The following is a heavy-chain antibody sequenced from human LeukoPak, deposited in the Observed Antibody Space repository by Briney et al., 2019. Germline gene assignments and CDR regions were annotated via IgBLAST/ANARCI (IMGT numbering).Heavy chain of an antibody. CDR3: ARAPITMVRGVFDY. D-gene: IGHD3-10*01. V-gene: IGHV4-34*01. CDR1: GGSFSGYY. J-gene: IGHJ4*02. CDR2: INHSGST. Sequence: SETLSLTCAVYGGSFSGYYWSWIRQPPGKGLEWIGEINHSGSTNYNPSLKSRVTISVDTSKNQFSLKLSSVTAADTAVYYCARAPITMVRGVFDYWGQGTLVTVSS.